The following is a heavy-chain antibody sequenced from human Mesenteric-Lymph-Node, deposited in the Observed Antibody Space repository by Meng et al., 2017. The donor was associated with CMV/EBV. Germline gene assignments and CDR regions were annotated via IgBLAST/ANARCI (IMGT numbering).Heavy chain of an antibody. CDR1: GFTFSSYE. CDR3: ARDQGGYSYGYLT. D-gene: IGHD5-18*01. CDR2: ISSSGTTI. Sequence: GESLKISCVASGFTFSSYEMNWVRQAPGKGLEWVSYISSSGTTIYYADSVKGRFTISRDNAKNSLYLQMNSLRAEDTAVYYCARDQGGYSYGYLTWGQGTLVTVSS. J-gene: IGHJ5*02. V-gene: IGHV3-48*03.